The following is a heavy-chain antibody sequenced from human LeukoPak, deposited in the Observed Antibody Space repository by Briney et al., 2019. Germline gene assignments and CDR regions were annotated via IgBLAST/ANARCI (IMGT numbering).Heavy chain of an antibody. Sequence: GESLQISFKGSGYSFTSYWIGWGRRMPGKGLGWMGIIYPGDSDTRYSPSFQGQVTISADKSISTAYLQWSSLKASDTAMYYCARRFSAAAGPSFDYWGQGTLVTVSS. J-gene: IGHJ4*02. CDR1: GYSFTSYW. CDR2: IYPGDSDT. D-gene: IGHD6-13*01. V-gene: IGHV5-51*01. CDR3: ARRFSAAAGPSFDY.